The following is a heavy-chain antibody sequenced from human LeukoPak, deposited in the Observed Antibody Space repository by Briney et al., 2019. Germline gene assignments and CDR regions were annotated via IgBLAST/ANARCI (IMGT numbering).Heavy chain of an antibody. CDR3: ARGPMITFGGVIANFDY. Sequence: PSETLSLTCAVYGGSFSGYYWSWIRQPPGKGLEWIGEINHSGSTNYNPSLKSRVTISVDTSKNQFSLKLSSVTAADTAVYYCARGPMITFGGVIANFDYWGQGTLVTVSS. D-gene: IGHD3-16*02. CDR2: INHSGST. CDR1: GGSFSGYY. V-gene: IGHV4-34*01. J-gene: IGHJ4*02.